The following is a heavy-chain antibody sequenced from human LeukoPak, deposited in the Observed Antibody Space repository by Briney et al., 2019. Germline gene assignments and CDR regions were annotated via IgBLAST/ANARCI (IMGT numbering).Heavy chain of an antibody. D-gene: IGHD3-3*01. V-gene: IGHV4-34*01. J-gene: IGHJ6*02. CDR2: INHSGST. CDR3: ARERARLQEEKYDFWSGYYPTIYYYYYGMDV. CDR1: GGSFSGYY. Sequence: SETLSLTCAVYGGSFSGYYWSWIRQPPGKGLEWIGEINHSGSTNYNPSLKSRVTISVDTPKNQFSLKLSSVTAADTAVYYCARERARLQEEKYDFWSGYYPTIYYYYYGMDVWGQGTTVTVSS.